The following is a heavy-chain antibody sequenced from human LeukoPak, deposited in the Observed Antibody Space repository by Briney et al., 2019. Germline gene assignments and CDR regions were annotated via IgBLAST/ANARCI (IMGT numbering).Heavy chain of an antibody. Sequence: SETLSLTCTVSGGSISSGSYYWSWIRQPAGKGLEWIGRIYTSGSTNYNPSLKSRVTISVDTSKNQFSLKLSSVTAADTAVYYCARGRNAMVRGAIGQTSLYYSSYYMDVWGIGTTVTVSS. CDR3: ARGRNAMVRGAIGQTSLYYSSYYMDV. V-gene: IGHV4-61*02. CDR2: IYTSGST. J-gene: IGHJ6*03. CDR1: GGSISSGSYY. D-gene: IGHD3-10*01.